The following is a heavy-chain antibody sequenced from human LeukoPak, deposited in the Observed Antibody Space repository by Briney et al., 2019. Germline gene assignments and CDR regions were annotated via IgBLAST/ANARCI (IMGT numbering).Heavy chain of an antibody. CDR1: GFTFGNYA. V-gene: IGHV3-23*01. CDR2: ISGTGGST. D-gene: IGHD1-26*01. CDR3: ATRPTVGGTTPTFDH. Sequence: GGSLRLSCAASGFTFGNYAMNWVRQAPGRGLEWVSAISGTGGSTYYADSVKGRFTISRDNAKNALYLQMNTLRAEDTAIYSCATRPTVGGTTPTFDHWGQGAPVTVSS. J-gene: IGHJ4*02.